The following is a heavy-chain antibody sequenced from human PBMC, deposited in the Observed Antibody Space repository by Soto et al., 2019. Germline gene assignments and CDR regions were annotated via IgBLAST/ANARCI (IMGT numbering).Heavy chain of an antibody. CDR3: ARSSIVVVPAAMSPNAFDI. CDR1: GYTFTSYG. V-gene: IGHV1-18*01. Sequence: ASVKVSCKASGYTFTSYGISWVRQAPGQGLEWMGWISAYNGNTNYAQKLQGRVTMTTETSTSTAYMELRSLRSDDTAVYYCARSSIVVVPAAMSPNAFDIWGQGTMVTVSS. J-gene: IGHJ3*02. CDR2: ISAYNGNT. D-gene: IGHD2-2*01.